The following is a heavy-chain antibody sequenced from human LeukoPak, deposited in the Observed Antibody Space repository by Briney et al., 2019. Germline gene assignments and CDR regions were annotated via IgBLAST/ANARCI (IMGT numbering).Heavy chain of an antibody. D-gene: IGHD3-10*01. Sequence: PGGSLRLSCAASGFTFSSYWMNWVRQAPGKGLEWVSYISSSGSTKYYADSVKGRFTISRDNAKNSLYLQMNSLRAEDTAVYYCATYGSPSYWGQGTLVTVSS. J-gene: IGHJ4*02. CDR1: GFTFSSYW. V-gene: IGHV3-48*04. CDR3: ATYGSPSY. CDR2: ISSSGSTK.